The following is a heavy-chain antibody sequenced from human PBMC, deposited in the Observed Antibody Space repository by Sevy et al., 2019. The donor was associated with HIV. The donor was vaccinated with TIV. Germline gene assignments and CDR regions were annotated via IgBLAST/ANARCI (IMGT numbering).Heavy chain of an antibody. Sequence: SETLSLTCTVSGGSISSYYWSWIRQPAGKGLEWIGRIYTSGSTNYNPSLKSRVTISVDTSKNQFSLKLSSVTAADTAVYYCARGSAYWSSGYYQFDYWGQGTLVTVSS. D-gene: IGHD3-22*01. CDR3: ARGSAYWSSGYYQFDY. V-gene: IGHV4-4*07. CDR1: GGSISSYY. J-gene: IGHJ4*02. CDR2: IYTSGST.